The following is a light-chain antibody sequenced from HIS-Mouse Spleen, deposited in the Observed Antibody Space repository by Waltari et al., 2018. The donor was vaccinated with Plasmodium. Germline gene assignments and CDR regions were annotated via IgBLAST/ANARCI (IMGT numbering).Light chain of an antibody. V-gene: IGKV3-15*01. CDR1: QGVSSN. CDR2: GAS. Sequence: EIVMTQPPATLSVSPGERATHSCRASQGVSSNLAWYQQKPGQAPRFLIYGASTRATGITARVSGSGSGTEFTLTISSMQCEDCAVDCCQQYNDWRTFGQGTRLEIK. J-gene: IGKJ5*01. CDR3: QQYNDWRT.